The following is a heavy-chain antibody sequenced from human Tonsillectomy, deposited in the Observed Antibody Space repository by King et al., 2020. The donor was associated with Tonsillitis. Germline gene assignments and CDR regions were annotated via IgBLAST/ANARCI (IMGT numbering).Heavy chain of an antibody. Sequence: QLVQSGGGLVQPGGSLRLSCAVSGVTFSSQSMSWVRQAPGKGLEWVSYIHSSGITIYYADSVEGRFTISRDNAKNSLYLQMDSLRAEYTAVYYCARAPVVRGVITHFDYWGQGILVTVSS. CDR1: GVTFSSQS. J-gene: IGHJ4*02. CDR3: ARAPVVRGVITHFDY. CDR2: IHSSGITI. D-gene: IGHD3-10*01. V-gene: IGHV3-48*01.